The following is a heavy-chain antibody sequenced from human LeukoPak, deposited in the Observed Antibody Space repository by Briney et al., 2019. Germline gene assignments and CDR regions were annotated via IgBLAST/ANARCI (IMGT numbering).Heavy chain of an antibody. D-gene: IGHD2-8*01. CDR2: TNTDGSST. J-gene: IGHJ4*02. CDR3: ATSRTFDY. CDR1: GFTFSSYW. Sequence: GGSLRLSCAASGFTFSSYWMHWVRQAPGKGLVWVSGTNTDGSSTMYADSVKGRFTIARDNAKNTLYLQMNSLRAEDTAVYYCATSRTFDYWGQGTLVTVSS. V-gene: IGHV3-74*03.